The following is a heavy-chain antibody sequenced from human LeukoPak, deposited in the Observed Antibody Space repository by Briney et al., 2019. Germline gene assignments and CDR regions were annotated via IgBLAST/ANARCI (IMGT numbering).Heavy chain of an antibody. CDR3: ARSALLTRYYPDY. D-gene: IGHD3-9*01. CDR1: GFTFSSYS. Sequence: PGGSLRLSCAASGFTFSSYSMNWVRQAPGKGLEWVSSISSSSSYIYYADSVKGRFTISRDNAKNSLYLQMNSLRAEDTAVYYCARSALLTRYYPDYWGQGTLVTVSS. J-gene: IGHJ4*02. V-gene: IGHV3-21*01. CDR2: ISSSSSYI.